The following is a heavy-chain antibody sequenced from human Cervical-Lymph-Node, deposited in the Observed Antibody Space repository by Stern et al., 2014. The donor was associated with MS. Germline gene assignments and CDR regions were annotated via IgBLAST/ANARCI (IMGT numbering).Heavy chain of an antibody. Sequence: QVQLVESGGGVVQPGRSLRLSCAASGFTFSYHAMHWVRQAPGKGLEWVAVISYDGCDKNDADSVKGRFTISRDNSRNTLYLQMNSLRVDDTAVYYCARGGAVATSDYYFDYWGQGILVTVSS. J-gene: IGHJ4*02. CDR2: ISYDGCDK. D-gene: IGHD5-12*01. CDR1: GFTFSYHA. V-gene: IGHV3-30*01. CDR3: ARGGAVATSDYYFDY.